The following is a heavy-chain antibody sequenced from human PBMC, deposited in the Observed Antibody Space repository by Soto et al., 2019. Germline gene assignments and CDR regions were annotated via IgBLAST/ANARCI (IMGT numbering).Heavy chain of an antibody. J-gene: IGHJ2*01. Sequence: GGSLRLSCAASGFTFSSYAMHWVRQAPGKGLEWVAVISYDGSNKYYADSVKGRFTISRDNSKNTLSLQMSSLRPEDTAVYYCARDGHCSDGSCFFSFWYFDLWGRGTLVTVSS. CDR3: ARDGHCSDGSCFFSFWYFDL. CDR2: ISYDGSNK. D-gene: IGHD2-15*01. V-gene: IGHV3-30-3*01. CDR1: GFTFSSYA.